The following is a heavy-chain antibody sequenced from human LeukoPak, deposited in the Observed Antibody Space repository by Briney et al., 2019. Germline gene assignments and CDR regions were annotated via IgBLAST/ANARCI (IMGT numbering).Heavy chain of an antibody. V-gene: IGHV3-7*01. J-gene: IGHJ1*01. CDR3: ASTYRSCIGGSCYPHLLESFHH. CDR2: IKQDGTEK. Sequence: GGSLRLSCAASGFSFSTYWMSWVRQSPGKGLEWVAYIKQDGTEKHYLDSVKARFTISRDNAKNSLYLQMNSLRAEDTAFYYCASTYRSCIGGSCYPHLLESFHHWGQGTLVTVSS. CDR1: GFSFSTYW. D-gene: IGHD2-15*01.